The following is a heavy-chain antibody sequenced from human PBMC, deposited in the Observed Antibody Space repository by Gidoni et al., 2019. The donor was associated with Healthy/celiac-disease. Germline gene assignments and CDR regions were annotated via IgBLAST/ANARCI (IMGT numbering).Heavy chain of an antibody. CDR1: GGSTSSGCYS. CDR2: IYHSGST. CDR3: ARARHDYGDAFDI. D-gene: IGHD4-17*01. V-gene: IGHV4-30-2*01. Sequence: QLQLQESGSGLVKPSQNLSLTCALSGGSTSSGCYSWSWIRQPPGKGLDWIGYIYHSGSTYYNPSLKSRVTISVDRSKNQFSLKLSSVTAADTAVYYCARARHDYGDAFDIWGQGTMVTVSS. J-gene: IGHJ3*02.